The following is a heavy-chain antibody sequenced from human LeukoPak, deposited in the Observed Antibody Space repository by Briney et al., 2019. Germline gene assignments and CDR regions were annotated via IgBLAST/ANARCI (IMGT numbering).Heavy chain of an antibody. Sequence: PGGSLRLSCAAPGFSFFDYAMHWVRQAPGKGLGWVSGISWNSGSIGYADSVKGRFSISRDNAKNSLYLQMNSLRAEDTALYYCAREIPGVLIDYWGQGTLVTVSS. V-gene: IGHV3-9*01. D-gene: IGHD4/OR15-4a*01. CDR3: AREIPGVLIDY. CDR1: GFSFFDYA. CDR2: ISWNSGSI. J-gene: IGHJ4*02.